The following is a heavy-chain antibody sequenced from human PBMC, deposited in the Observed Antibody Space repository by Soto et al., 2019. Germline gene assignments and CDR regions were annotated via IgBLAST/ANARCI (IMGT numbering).Heavy chain of an antibody. CDR1: GSTFTGYY. J-gene: IGHJ3*02. Sequence: ASVKVSCKASGSTFTGYYMHWVRQAPGQGLEWMGWINPNSGGTNYAQKFQGWVTMTRDTSISTAYMELSRLRSDDTAVYYCARGGIVVAKNDAFDIWGQGTMVTVS. CDR2: INPNSGGT. CDR3: ARGGIVVAKNDAFDI. V-gene: IGHV1-2*04. D-gene: IGHD3-22*01.